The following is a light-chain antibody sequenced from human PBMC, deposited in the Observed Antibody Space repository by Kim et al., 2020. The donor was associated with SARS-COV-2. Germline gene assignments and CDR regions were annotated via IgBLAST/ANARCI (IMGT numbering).Light chain of an antibody. Sequence: EIVLTQSPGTLSLSPGERATLSCRASQSVSSNYLAWFQQKPGQAPRLLIYGASSRATGIPDRFSGSGSGTDFTLSISRLEPEDFAVYYCQQYGSSPPWRFGQGTKVDIK. J-gene: IGKJ1*01. CDR3: QQYGSSPPWR. CDR2: GAS. V-gene: IGKV3-20*01. CDR1: QSVSSNY.